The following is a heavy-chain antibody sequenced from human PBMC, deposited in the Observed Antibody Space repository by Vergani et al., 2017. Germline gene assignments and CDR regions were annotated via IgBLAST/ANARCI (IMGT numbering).Heavy chain of an antibody. CDR1: GFTSSYYG. Sequence: QVHLVESGGGVVQPGRSLRLSCVVSGFTSSYYGMHWVRQAPGKGLEWVAVISYDGTQKYYAVSVKGRFTISRDNSKSTRYLQMNSLGTEDTAVYYCATKRCGTPGCQIGYFREWGQGTLVTVSS. V-gene: IGHV3-30*03. CDR3: ATKRCGTPGCQIGYFRE. CDR2: ISYDGTQK. D-gene: IGHD1-1*01. J-gene: IGHJ1*01.